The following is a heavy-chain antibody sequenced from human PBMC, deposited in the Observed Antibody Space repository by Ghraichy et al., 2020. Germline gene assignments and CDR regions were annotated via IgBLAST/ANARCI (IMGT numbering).Heavy chain of an antibody. CDR3: ARFLPYDFWSGYQLYGMDV. D-gene: IGHD3-3*01. J-gene: IGHJ6*02. Sequence: SETLSLTCTVSGGSISSYYWSWIRQPPGKGLEWIGYIYYSGSTNYNPSLKSRVTISVDTSKNQFSLKLSSVTAADTAVYYCARFLPYDFWSGYQLYGMDVWGQGTTVTVSS. V-gene: IGHV4-59*08. CDR1: GGSISSYY. CDR2: IYYSGST.